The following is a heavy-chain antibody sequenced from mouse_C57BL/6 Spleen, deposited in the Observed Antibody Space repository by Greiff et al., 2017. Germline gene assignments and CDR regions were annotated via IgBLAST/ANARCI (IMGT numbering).Heavy chain of an antibody. CDR2: ISGGGGNT. CDR1: GFTFSSYT. V-gene: IGHV5-9*01. J-gene: IGHJ1*03. Sequence: EVKLMESGGGLVKPGGSLKLSCAASGFTFSSYTMSWVRQTPEKRLEWVATISGGGGNTYYPDSVKGRFTISRDNAKNTLYLQMSSLRSEDTALYYCARQGITTVPPYWYFDVWGTGTTVTVSS. D-gene: IGHD1-1*01. CDR3: ARQGITTVPPYWYFDV.